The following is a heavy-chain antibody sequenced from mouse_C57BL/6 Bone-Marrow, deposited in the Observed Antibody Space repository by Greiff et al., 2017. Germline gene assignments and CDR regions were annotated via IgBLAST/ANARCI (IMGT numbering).Heavy chain of an antibody. V-gene: IGHV8-8*01. CDR1: GFSLSTFGMG. J-gene: IGHJ4*01. D-gene: IGHD1-1*01. Sequence: QVTLKVSGPGILQPSQTLSLTCSFSGFSLSTFGMGVGWIRQPSGKGLEWLAPIWWDDDKYYNPALKSRLTISKDTSKNQVFLKIANVDTADTATYYCARTPYYYGSSYFYYAMDYWGQGTSVTVSS. CDR2: IWWDDDK. CDR3: ARTPYYYGSSYFYYAMDY.